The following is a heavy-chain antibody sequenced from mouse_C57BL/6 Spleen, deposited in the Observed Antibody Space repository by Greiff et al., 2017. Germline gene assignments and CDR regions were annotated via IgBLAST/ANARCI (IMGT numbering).Heavy chain of an antibody. CDR1: GYAFSSSW. CDR2: IYPGDGDT. CDR3: AVYYDTPFDY. J-gene: IGHJ2*01. D-gene: IGHD2-4*01. V-gene: IGHV1-82*01. Sequence: VQLQQSGPELVKPGASVKISCKASGYAFSSSWMNWVKQRPGKGLEWIGRIYPGDGDTNYNGKFKGKATLTADKSSSTAYMQLSSLTSEDSAVCFCAVYYDTPFDYWGQGTTLTVSS.